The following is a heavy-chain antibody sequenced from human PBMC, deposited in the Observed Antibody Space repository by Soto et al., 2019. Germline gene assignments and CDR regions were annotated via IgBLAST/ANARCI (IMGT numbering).Heavy chain of an antibody. Sequence: GASVKVSCKASGYTFTSYGISWVRQAPGQGLEWMGWISAYNGNTNYAQKLQGRVTMTTDTSTSTAYMELRSLRSDDTAVYYCARVNRYYDSSGYYYWGQGTLVTVSS. V-gene: IGHV1-18*01. D-gene: IGHD3-22*01. CDR1: GYTFTSYG. CDR2: ISAYNGNT. CDR3: ARVNRYYDSSGYYY. J-gene: IGHJ4*02.